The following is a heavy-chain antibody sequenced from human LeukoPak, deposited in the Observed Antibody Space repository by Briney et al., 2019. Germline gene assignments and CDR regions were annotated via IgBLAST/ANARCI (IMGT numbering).Heavy chain of an antibody. Sequence: GGSLRLSCAASGFTFSTYWMHWVRDAPGKGLVWVTRINGDGSSTIYADSVRGRFTISRDNAKNTLYLQLNCLRSEDTAVYYCARGFSTAPEYWGQGSLVTVSS. V-gene: IGHV3-74*01. CDR2: INGDGSST. J-gene: IGHJ4*02. D-gene: IGHD3-10*01. CDR1: GFTFSTYW. CDR3: ARGFSTAPEY.